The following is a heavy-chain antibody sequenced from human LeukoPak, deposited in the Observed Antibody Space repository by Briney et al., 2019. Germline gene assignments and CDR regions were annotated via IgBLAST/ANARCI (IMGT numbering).Heavy chain of an antibody. CDR1: GGSFSGYY. CDR3: ARSGYSGYVPYYYYYMDV. V-gene: IGHV4-34*01. D-gene: IGHD5-12*01. CDR2: INHSGST. Sequence: KPSETLSLTCAVYGGSFSGYYWSWIRQPPGQGLEWIGEINHSGSTNYNPSLKSRLTISVDTSKNQFSLKLSSVTAADTAVYYCARSGYSGYVPYYYYYMDVWGKGTTVTVSS. J-gene: IGHJ6*03.